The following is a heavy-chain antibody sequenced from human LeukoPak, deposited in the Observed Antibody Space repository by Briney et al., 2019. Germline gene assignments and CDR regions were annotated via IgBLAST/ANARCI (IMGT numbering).Heavy chain of an antibody. D-gene: IGHD2-15*01. Sequence: SETLSLTCAVYGGSFSGYYWSWIRQPPGKGLEWIGEINHSGSTNYNPSLKSRVTISVDTSKNQFPLKLSSVTAADTAVYYCARGRYCSGGSCYSYDYYYMDVWGKGTTVTVSS. J-gene: IGHJ6*03. CDR1: GGSFSGYY. CDR3: ARGRYCSGGSCYSYDYYYMDV. V-gene: IGHV4-34*01. CDR2: INHSGST.